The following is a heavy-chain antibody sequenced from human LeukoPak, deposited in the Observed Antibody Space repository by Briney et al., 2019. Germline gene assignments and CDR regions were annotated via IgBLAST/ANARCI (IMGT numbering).Heavy chain of an antibody. CDR2: FDPEDGET. Sequence: ASVKVSCKVSGYTLTELSMHWVRQAPGKGLEWMGGFDPEDGETIYAQRFQDRVTMTEDTSTDTAYMELSSLRSEDTAVYYCATDLSFLGFPGYWGQGTLVTVSS. V-gene: IGHV1-24*01. CDR1: GYTLTELS. J-gene: IGHJ4*02. CDR3: ATDLSFLGFPGY. D-gene: IGHD2-21*01.